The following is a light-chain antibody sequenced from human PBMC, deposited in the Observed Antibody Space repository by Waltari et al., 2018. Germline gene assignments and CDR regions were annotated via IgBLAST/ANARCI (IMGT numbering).Light chain of an antibody. CDR3: QQYNNWPGT. J-gene: IGKJ2*01. V-gene: IGKV3-15*01. CDR2: GAS. Sequence: DIVMTQSPATLSVSPWKRATLSCRASQSVNNNLAWYQQKPGQAPRLLIYGASTRATGIPARFSGSGSGTEFTLTISSLQSGDFTVYYCQQYNNWPGTFGQGTKLEIK. CDR1: QSVNNN.